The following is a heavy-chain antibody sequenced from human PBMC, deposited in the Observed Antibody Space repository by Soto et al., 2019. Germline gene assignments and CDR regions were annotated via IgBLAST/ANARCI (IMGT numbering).Heavy chain of an antibody. J-gene: IGHJ4*02. CDR2: ISYDGSNK. CDR1: GFTFSSYA. Sequence: GGSLRLSCAASGFTFSSYAMHWVRQAPGKGLEWVAVISYDGSNKYYADSVKGRFTISRDNSKNTLYLQMNSLRAEDTAVYYCARGHEDTAMVNFDYWGQGTLVTVSS. V-gene: IGHV3-30-3*01. CDR3: ARGHEDTAMVNFDY. D-gene: IGHD5-18*01.